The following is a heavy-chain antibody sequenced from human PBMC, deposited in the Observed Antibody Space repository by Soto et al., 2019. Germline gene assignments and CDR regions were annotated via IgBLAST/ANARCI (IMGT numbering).Heavy chain of an antibody. Sequence: QVQLVQSGAEVKKPGSSVTVACKASGGTFSSYFINWVRQAPGQGLEWVGGIIPVFGTTNYGEKFKGRVTITADESTSTAYMELSSLRSDDTAIYYCVTEMPSVAAAYYYYGLDVWGQGTTVTVTS. V-gene: IGHV1-69*01. CDR1: GGTFSSYF. CDR2: IIPVFGTT. CDR3: VTEMPSVAAAYYYYGLDV. D-gene: IGHD2-2*01. J-gene: IGHJ6*02.